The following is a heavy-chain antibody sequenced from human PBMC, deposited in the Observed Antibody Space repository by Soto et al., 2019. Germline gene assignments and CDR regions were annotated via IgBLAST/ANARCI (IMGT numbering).Heavy chain of an antibody. CDR2: IYYSGST. V-gene: IGHV4-39*01. Sequence: PSQTLSLTCTASAGTLIRNSYHSGWIRQPPWKGLEWIGSIYYSGSTYYNPSLKSRVTISVDTSKNQFSLKLSSVTAADTAVYYCARLGYCISTSCYAHFDYWGQGTLVTVS. J-gene: IGHJ4*02. CDR1: AGTLIRNSYH. D-gene: IGHD2-2*01. CDR3: ARLGYCISTSCYAHFDY.